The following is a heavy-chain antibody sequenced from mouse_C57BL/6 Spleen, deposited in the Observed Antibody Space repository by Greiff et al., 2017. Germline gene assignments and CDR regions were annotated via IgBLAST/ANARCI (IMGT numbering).Heavy chain of an antibody. CDR3: VSGGNAMDY. CDR2: IDPSDSYT. CDR1: GYTFTSYW. V-gene: IGHV1-50*01. J-gene: IGHJ4*01. D-gene: IGHD3-2*02. Sequence: QVQLQQPGAELVKPGASVKLSCKASGYTFTSYWMQWVKQRPGQGLEWIGEIDPSDSYTNYNQKFKGKATLTVDTSSSTAYMQLSSLTSEDSAVYYCVSGGNAMDYWGQGTSVTVSS.